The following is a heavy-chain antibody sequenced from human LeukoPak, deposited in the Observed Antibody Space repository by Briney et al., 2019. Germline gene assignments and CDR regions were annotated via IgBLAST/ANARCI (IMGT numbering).Heavy chain of an antibody. CDR1: GGSISSGSYY. D-gene: IGHD2-8*02. CDR2: IYTSGST. J-gene: IGHJ4*02. Sequence: PSETLSLTCTVSGGSISSGSYYCSWIRQPAGKGLEWIGRIYTSGSTNYNPSLKSRVTISVDTSKNQFSLKLSSVTAADTAVYYCARGPLWYYFDYWGQGTLVTVSS. CDR3: ARGPLWYYFDY. V-gene: IGHV4-61*02.